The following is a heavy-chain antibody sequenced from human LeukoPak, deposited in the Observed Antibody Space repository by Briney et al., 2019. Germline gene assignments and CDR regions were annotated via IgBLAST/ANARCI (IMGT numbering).Heavy chain of an antibody. CDR1: GGSIYSYY. D-gene: IGHD4-11*01. Sequence: SETLSLTCTVSGGSIYSYYWSWIRQPPGKGLEGIGYIYNSGSTNYNPSLKSRVTISVDTSKNQVSLKLSSVTAADTAVYYCARRSSNWYFDYWGQGTLVTVSS. CDR3: ARRSSNWYFDY. CDR2: IYNSGST. J-gene: IGHJ4*02. V-gene: IGHV4-59*08.